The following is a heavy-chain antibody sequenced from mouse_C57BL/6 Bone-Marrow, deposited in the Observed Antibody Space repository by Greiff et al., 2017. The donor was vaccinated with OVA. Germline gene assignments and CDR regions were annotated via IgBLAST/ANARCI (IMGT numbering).Heavy chain of an antibody. CDR1: GFSFNTYA. V-gene: IGHV10-1*01. D-gene: IGHD2-1*01. Sequence: EVKLVESGGGLVQPKGSLTLSCAASGFSFNTYAMNWVRQAPGKGLEWVARIRSKSNNYATYYADSVKDRVTISRDDSESMLYLQMNNLKTEDTAMYYCMRSGNCLYFDYWGKGTTLTVSS. CDR2: IRSKSNNYAT. J-gene: IGHJ2*01. CDR3: MRSGNCLYFDY.